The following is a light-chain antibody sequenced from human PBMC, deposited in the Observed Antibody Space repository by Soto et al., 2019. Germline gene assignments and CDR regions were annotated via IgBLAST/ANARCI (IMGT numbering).Light chain of an antibody. V-gene: IGKV1-12*01. Sequence: DIQLTQSPSSVSASVGDRVTITCRASQGISSWLAWYQQKPGKAPKLLIYDASNRATGIPARFSGSGSGTDFTLTISSLEPEDFAVYYCQQRSNWPITFGQGTRL. CDR3: QQRSNWPIT. CDR2: DAS. CDR1: QGISSW. J-gene: IGKJ5*01.